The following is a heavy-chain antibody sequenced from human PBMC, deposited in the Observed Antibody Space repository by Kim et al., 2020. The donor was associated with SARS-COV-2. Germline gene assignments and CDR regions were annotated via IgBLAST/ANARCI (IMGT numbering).Heavy chain of an antibody. CDR3: ARGRYGSGRDYYFDY. CDR1: VGSFSGYY. V-gene: IGHV4-34*01. Sequence: SETLSLTCAVYVGSFSGYYWTWIRQPPGRGLEWIGEISHSGSTNYNLSLTSRVTISVDTSKNQFSLKLNSVTAADRGVYFCARGRYGSGRDYYFDYWGRGTLVTVSS. CDR2: ISHSGST. J-gene: IGHJ4*02. D-gene: IGHD6-19*01.